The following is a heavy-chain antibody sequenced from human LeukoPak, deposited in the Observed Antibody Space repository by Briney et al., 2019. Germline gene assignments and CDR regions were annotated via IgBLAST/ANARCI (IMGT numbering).Heavy chain of an antibody. CDR3: ARIEYQLLSPFDP. J-gene: IGHJ5*02. D-gene: IGHD2-2*01. CDR1: GGTFSSYA. Sequence: SVKVSCKASGGTFSSYAISWVRQAPGQGLEWMGGIIPIFGTANYEQKFQGRVTITADESTSTAYMELSSLRSEDTAVYYCARIEYQLLSPFDPWGQGTLVTVSS. CDR2: IIPIFGTA. V-gene: IGHV1-69*13.